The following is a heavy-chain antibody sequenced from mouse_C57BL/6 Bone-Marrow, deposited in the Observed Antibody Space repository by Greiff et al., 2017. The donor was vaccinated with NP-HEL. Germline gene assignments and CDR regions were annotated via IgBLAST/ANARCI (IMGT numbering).Heavy chain of an antibody. V-gene: IGHV14-4*01. Sequence: EVKLVESGAELVRPGASVKLSCTASGFNIKDDYMHWVKQRPEQGLEWIGWIDPENGDTEYASKFQGKATITADTSSNTAYLQLSSLTSEDTAVYYCTNWDEDYWGQGTTLTVSS. CDR1: GFNIKDDY. D-gene: IGHD4-1*01. CDR2: IDPENGDT. J-gene: IGHJ2*01. CDR3: TNWDEDY.